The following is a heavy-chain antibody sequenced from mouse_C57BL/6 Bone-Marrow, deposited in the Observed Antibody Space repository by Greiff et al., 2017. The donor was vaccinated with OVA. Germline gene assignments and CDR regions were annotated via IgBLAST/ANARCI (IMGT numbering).Heavy chain of an antibody. CDR2: IYPGDGDT. CDR1: GYAFSSYW. CDR3: ASRHDKSYWYFDV. J-gene: IGHJ1*03. Sequence: QVQLQQSGAELVKPGASVKISCKASGYAFSSYWMNWVKQRPGKGLEWIGQIYPGDGDTNYNGKFKGKATLTADKSSSTAYMQLSSLTSEDSAVYFCASRHDKSYWYFDVWGTGTTVTVSS. V-gene: IGHV1-80*01. D-gene: IGHD2-14*01.